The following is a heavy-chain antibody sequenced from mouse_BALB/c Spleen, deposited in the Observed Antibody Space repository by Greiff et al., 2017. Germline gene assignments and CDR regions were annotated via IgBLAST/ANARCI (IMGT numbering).Heavy chain of an antibody. J-gene: IGHJ4*01. Sequence: EVKLMESGGGLVKPGGSLKLSCAASGFTFSSYAMSWVRQSPEKRLEWVAEISSGGSYTYYPDTVTGRFTISRDNAKNTLYLEMSSLRSEDTAMYYCAREGVPYAMDYWGQGTSVTVSS. V-gene: IGHV5-9-4*01. CDR1: GFTFSSYA. CDR2: ISSGGSYT. CDR3: AREGVPYAMDY.